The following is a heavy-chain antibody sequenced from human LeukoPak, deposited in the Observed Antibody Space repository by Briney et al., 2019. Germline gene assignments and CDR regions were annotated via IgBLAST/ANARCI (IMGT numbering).Heavy chain of an antibody. CDR2: IYSDGST. V-gene: IGHV3-66*01. Sequence: GGSLRLSCAASGFTVSSNYMSWVRQAPGKGLEWVSVIYSDGSTYYADSVKGRFTISRDNSKNTLYLQMNSLRAEDTAVYYCARDPQNYDCGDYPRGDYWGQGTLVTVSS. CDR3: ARDPQNYDCGDYPRGDY. CDR1: GFTVSSNY. D-gene: IGHD4-17*01. J-gene: IGHJ4*02.